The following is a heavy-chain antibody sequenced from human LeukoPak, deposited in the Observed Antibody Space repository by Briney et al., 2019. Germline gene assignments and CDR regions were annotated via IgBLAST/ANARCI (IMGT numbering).Heavy chain of an antibody. D-gene: IGHD5/OR15-5a*01. CDR3: ASGVSDFTHPIDY. CDR2: IIPIFGTA. J-gene: IGHJ4*02. Sequence: SVKVSCKASGGTFSSYAISWVRQAPGQGLEWMGGIIPIFGTANYAQRFQGRVTITTDESTSTAYMELSSLRSEDTAVYYCASGVSDFTHPIDYWGQGTLVTVSS. V-gene: IGHV1-69*05. CDR1: GGTFSSYA.